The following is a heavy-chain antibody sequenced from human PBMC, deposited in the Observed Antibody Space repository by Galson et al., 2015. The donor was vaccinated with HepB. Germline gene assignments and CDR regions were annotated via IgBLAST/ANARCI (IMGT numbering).Heavy chain of an antibody. J-gene: IGHJ4*02. V-gene: IGHV1-3*01. CDR1: GYTFINYA. CDR3: ARESSAWYYFDY. D-gene: IGHD6-19*01. Sequence: SVKVSCKASGYTFINYAMHWVRQAPGQRLEWMGWINAGNGNTKYSQKFQDRVTIIRDISASTAYMEVSSLRSEDTAVYYCARESSAWYYFDYWGQGALVTVSS. CDR2: INAGNGNT.